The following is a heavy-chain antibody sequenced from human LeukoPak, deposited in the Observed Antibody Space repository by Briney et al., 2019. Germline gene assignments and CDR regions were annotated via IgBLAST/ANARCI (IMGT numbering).Heavy chain of an antibody. Sequence: SSGTLSLTCVVSGGSTSRSNWWTWVRQPPGKGLEWIGEIYHSGSTNYNPSLKSRVTMSVDKSKNQFSLKVTSVTAADTAVYYCARQIYYDRSGYLYFTLGQGTLVTVSS. CDR1: GGSTSRSNW. CDR2: IYHSGST. J-gene: IGHJ5*02. V-gene: IGHV4-4*02. D-gene: IGHD3-22*01. CDR3: ARQIYYDRSGYLYFT.